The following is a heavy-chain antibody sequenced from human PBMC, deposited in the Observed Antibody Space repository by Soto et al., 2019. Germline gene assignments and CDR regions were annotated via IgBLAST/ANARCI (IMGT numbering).Heavy chain of an antibody. Sequence: GGSLRLSCVASGFTFNTYWMTWVRRPPGKGLEWVANIKPGGSMQNYVDSVKGRFTISRDNAKNSLYLQMNSLRAEDTAIYYCARNPFGDLDYWGQGTPVTVSS. D-gene: IGHD2-21*02. J-gene: IGHJ4*02. CDR1: GFTFNTYW. V-gene: IGHV3-7*05. CDR2: IKPGGSMQ. CDR3: ARNPFGDLDY.